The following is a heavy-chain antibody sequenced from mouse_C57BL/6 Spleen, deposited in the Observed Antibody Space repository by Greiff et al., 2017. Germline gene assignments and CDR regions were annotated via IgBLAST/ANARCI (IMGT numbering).Heavy chain of an antibody. Sequence: EVQLQQSGPVLVKPGASVKMSCKASGYTFTDYYMNWVKQSHGKSLEWIGVINPYNGGTSYNQKFKGKATLTVDKSSSTAYMELNSLTSEDSAVYYWARGDGTPYFDYWGQGTTLPVSS. CDR1: GYTFTDYY. J-gene: IGHJ2*01. D-gene: IGHD2-3*01. CDR3: ARGDGTPYFDY. CDR2: INPYNGGT. V-gene: IGHV1-19*01.